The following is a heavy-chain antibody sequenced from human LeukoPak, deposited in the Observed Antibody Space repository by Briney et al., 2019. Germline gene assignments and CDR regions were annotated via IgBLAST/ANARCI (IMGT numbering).Heavy chain of an antibody. CDR1: GFTFSTYW. D-gene: IGHD2-15*01. CDR3: ARGRYCSGGNCSYFDY. Sequence: GGSLRLSCAASGFTFSTYWMSWVRQAPGKGLEWVANIMHDGSDKNYVDSVKGRFTISRDNAKNSLYLQMNSLRVEDTAMYYCARGRYCSGGNCSYFDYWGQGTLVTVSS. V-gene: IGHV3-7*05. CDR2: IMHDGSDK. J-gene: IGHJ4*02.